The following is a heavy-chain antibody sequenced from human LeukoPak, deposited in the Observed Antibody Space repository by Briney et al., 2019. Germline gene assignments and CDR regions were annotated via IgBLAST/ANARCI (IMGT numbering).Heavy chain of an antibody. J-gene: IGHJ5*02. CDR3: ARGGRGASTWTPYNWFDP. Sequence: GGSLRLSCAASGFNFTTYCMHWVRQAPGKGLEWVALVWYDGTIKYYADSVKGRFTISRDNSKNTLFLQMSSLRAEDTALYYCARGGRGASTWTPYNWFDPWGQETLVTVSS. V-gene: IGHV3-33*01. D-gene: IGHD3/OR15-3a*01. CDR2: VWYDGTIK. CDR1: GFNFTTYC.